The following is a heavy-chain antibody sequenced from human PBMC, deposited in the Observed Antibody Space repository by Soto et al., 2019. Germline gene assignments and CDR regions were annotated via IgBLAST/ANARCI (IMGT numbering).Heavy chain of an antibody. CDR1: GFTFTSSA. CDR2: IVVGSGNT. Sequence: QLQLVQSGPEVKKPGTSVKVSCKASGFTFTSSAVQWVRQARGQRLEWIGWIVVGSGNTNYAQRFQQRVPITRDTSTSTAYMKLSSRRAEDTAVYYCTASLIVVVPAAAKGGGGDWFDPWGQGTLVTVSS. D-gene: IGHD2-2*01. J-gene: IGHJ5*02. CDR3: TASLIVVVPAAAKGGGGDWFDP. V-gene: IGHV1-58*01.